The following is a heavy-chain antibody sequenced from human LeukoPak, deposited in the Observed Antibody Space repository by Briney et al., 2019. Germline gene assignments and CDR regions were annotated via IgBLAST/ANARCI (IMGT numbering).Heavy chain of an antibody. Sequence: GASVKVSCKASGYTFTGYYMHWVRQAPGQGLEWMGWIDPNSGGTNYAQKFQGRVTMTRDTSISTAYMELNGLRSDDTAVYYCARTLPYTISPGGYWGQGTLVTVSS. D-gene: IGHD3-9*01. CDR1: GYTFTGYY. V-gene: IGHV1-2*02. J-gene: IGHJ4*02. CDR2: IDPNSGGT. CDR3: ARTLPYTISPGGY.